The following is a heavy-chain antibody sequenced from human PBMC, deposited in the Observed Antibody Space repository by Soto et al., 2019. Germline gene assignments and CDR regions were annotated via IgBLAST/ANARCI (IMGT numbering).Heavy chain of an antibody. CDR1: GFTFSNAW. D-gene: IGHD3-3*01. CDR3: TTSISGLVTGH. Sequence: EVQLVESGGGLVKPGGSLRLSCAASGFTFSNAWMNWVRQAPGKGLEWVGRIRSNADGGTADYAAPGKGRFTFSRDDSQNTLFLQMNSLKPEVTAVYFCTTSISGLVTGHWGQGTLVTVSS. J-gene: IGHJ4*02. CDR2: IRSNADGGTA. V-gene: IGHV3-15*07.